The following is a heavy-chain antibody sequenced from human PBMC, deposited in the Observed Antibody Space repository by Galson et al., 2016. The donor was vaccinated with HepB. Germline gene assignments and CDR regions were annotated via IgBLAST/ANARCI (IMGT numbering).Heavy chain of an antibody. CDR3: AKDRHYGSGFPTGGYFEN. V-gene: IGHV3-23*01. Sequence: SLRLSCAASGFTFPHFAMSWVRQAPGRGLEWVSALSGSCDSTDYAGSVNGRFTISRDNSKSTLHLQMNSLRPEDTAVYFCAKDRHYGSGFPTGGYFENWGQGTLVTVSS. J-gene: IGHJ4*02. D-gene: IGHD3-3*02. CDR2: LSGSCDST. CDR1: GFTFPHFA.